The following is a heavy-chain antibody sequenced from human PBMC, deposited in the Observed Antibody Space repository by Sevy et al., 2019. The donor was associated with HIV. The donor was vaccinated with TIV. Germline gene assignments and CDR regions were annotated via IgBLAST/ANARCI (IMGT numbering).Heavy chain of an antibody. CDR3: AKDRIRSSSWSAYYYYYYMDV. Sequence: GGSLRLSCAASGFTFSSYGMHWVRQAPGKGLEWVAVISYDGSNKYYADSVKGRFTISGDNSKNTLYLQMNSLRAEDTAVYYCAKDRIRSSSWSAYYYYYYMDVWGKGTTVTVSS. J-gene: IGHJ6*03. CDR2: ISYDGSNK. CDR1: GFTFSSYG. D-gene: IGHD6-13*01. V-gene: IGHV3-30*18.